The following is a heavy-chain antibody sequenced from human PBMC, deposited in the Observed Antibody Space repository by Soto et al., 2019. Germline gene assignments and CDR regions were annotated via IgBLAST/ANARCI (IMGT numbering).Heavy chain of an antibody. CDR2: INAGNGNT. Sequence: ASVKVSCKTSGYAFSDYAMHWVRQAPGQRLEWMGWINAGNGNTKYSQKFHGRVTIARDTSASTVYMELSSLRSEDTAVYYCARASIDYTSSSSDYWGQGTLVTVSS. CDR1: GYAFSDYA. V-gene: IGHV1-3*01. J-gene: IGHJ4*02. D-gene: IGHD6-6*01. CDR3: ARASIDYTSSSSDY.